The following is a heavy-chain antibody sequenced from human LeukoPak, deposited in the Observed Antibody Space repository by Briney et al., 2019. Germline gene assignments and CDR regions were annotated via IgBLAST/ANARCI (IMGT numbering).Heavy chain of an antibody. CDR3: GRGSIAVAGTPPDYYYYMDG. D-gene: IGHD6-19*01. V-gene: IGHV3-33*08. Sequence: PGGSLTLSCAVSGFTFSSHCRQWVRQAPGKGLEWVADIWYVGSNKYYADSVKGRFTISRDNSKNTLYLQMNSLRAEDTAVYYCGRGSIAVAGTPPDYYYYMDGWGKGTTVTASS. CDR1: GFTFSSHC. CDR2: IWYVGSNK. J-gene: IGHJ6*03.